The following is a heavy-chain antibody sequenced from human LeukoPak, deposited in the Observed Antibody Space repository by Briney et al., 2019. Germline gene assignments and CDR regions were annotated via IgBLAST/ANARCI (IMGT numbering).Heavy chain of an antibody. Sequence: GGSLRLSCAASGFTFSSYVMSWVRQAPGKGLEWVSYINHNGEMIFYPDFVKGRFTISRDNAKNSLYLQMNSLRGEDTAVYYCARDNDWAFHYWGQGTLVTVSS. D-gene: IGHD3-9*01. J-gene: IGHJ4*02. CDR3: ARDNDWAFHY. CDR1: GFTFSSYV. CDR2: INHNGEMI. V-gene: IGHV3-48*01.